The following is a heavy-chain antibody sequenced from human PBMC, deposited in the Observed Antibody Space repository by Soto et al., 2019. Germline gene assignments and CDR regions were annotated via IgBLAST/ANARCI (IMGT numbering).Heavy chain of an antibody. J-gene: IGHJ4*02. V-gene: IGHV3-23*01. CDR1: GFSFSYYV. Sequence: EVQLLESGGGLVQPGESLRVSCAASGFSFSYYVMSWVRQAPGKGLEWVSAITGSGGDTYHADSVKGRCTISRDNTKHTLYLQINSLGAEDTAIYYCAKGSADTRPYYFDYWGRGTLVTVSS. CDR3: AKGSADTRPYYFDY. D-gene: IGHD3-16*01. CDR2: ITGSGGDT.